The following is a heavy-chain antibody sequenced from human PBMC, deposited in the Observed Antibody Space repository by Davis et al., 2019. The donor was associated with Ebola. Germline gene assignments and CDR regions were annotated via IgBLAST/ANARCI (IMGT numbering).Heavy chain of an antibody. CDR1: GGSISSSSYY. Sequence: MPSETLSLTCTVSGGSISSSSYYWGWIRQPPGKGLEWIGSIYYSGSTYYNPSLKSRVTISVDTSKNQFSLKLSSVTAADTAVYYCARVRIAAAGYRHYYYYGMDVWGQGTTVTVSS. D-gene: IGHD6-13*01. CDR2: IYYSGST. J-gene: IGHJ6*02. CDR3: ARVRIAAAGYRHYYYYGMDV. V-gene: IGHV4-39*01.